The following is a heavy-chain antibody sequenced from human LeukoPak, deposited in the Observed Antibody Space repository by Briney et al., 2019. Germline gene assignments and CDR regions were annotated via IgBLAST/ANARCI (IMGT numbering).Heavy chain of an antibody. Sequence: SVKVSCKASGGTFSSYAISWVRQAPGQGLEWMGGIIPIFGTANYAQKFQGRVTITADESTSTAYMELSSLRSEDTAVYYCASAFYDSSGSGNYYYYGMDVWGQGTTVTVSS. CDR1: GGTFSSYA. D-gene: IGHD3-22*01. CDR2: IIPIFGTA. CDR3: ASAFYDSSGSGNYYYYGMDV. V-gene: IGHV1-69*01. J-gene: IGHJ6*02.